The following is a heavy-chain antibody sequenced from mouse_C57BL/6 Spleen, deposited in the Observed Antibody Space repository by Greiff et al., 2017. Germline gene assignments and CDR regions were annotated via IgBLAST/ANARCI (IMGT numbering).Heavy chain of an antibody. CDR2: IRSKSNNYAT. V-gene: IGHV10-1*01. CDR1: GFSFNTYA. CDR3: VRDWDDYFDY. J-gene: IGHJ2*01. D-gene: IGHD4-1*01. Sequence: EVKLMESGGGLVQPKGSLKLSCAASGFSFNTYAMNWVRQAPGKGLEWVARIRSKSNNYATYYADSVKYRFTISRDDSESMLYLQMNNLKTEDTAMYYCVRDWDDYFDYWGQGTTLTVSS.